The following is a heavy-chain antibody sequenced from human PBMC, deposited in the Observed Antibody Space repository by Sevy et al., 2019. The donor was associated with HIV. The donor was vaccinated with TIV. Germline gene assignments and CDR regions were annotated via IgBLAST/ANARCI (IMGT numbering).Heavy chain of an antibody. CDR3: TRGKGGQSIFEY. CDR1: GFIFCEYD. V-gene: IGHV3-49*04. Sequence: GVSLRLSCTASGFIFCEYDMTCARQAPGKGLEWVAFRKGKPQGGTLDYAASVKGRFTISRDDSKSIAHLQMNDLKTEETAIYYCTRGKGGQSIFEYWGQGALVTVSS. J-gene: IGHJ4*02. CDR2: RKGKPQGGTL. D-gene: IGHD3-16*01.